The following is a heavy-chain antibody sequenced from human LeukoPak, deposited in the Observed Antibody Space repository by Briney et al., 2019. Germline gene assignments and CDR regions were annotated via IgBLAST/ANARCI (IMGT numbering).Heavy chain of an antibody. CDR3: ARGKWLRSSFDY. D-gene: IGHD5-12*01. J-gene: IGHJ4*02. V-gene: IGHV4-34*01. Sequence: SETLSLTCAVYGGSFSGYYWSWIRQPPGKGLEWIGEINNSGSNNYNPSLKSRVTISVDTSKNQFSLKLSSVTAADTAVYYCARGKWLRSSFDYWGQGTLVTVSS. CDR2: INNSGSN. CDR1: GGSFSGYY.